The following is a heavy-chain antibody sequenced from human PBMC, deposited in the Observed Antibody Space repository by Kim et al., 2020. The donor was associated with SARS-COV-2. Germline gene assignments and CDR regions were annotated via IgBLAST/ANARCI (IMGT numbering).Heavy chain of an antibody. CDR2: INHSGST. CDR1: GGSFRGYY. CDR3: ARVRDIVVVPAAIGY. D-gene: IGHD2-2*01. Sequence: SDTLSLTCAVYGGSFRGYYWSWIRQPPGKGLEWIGEINHSGSTNSNPSLKSRVTISVDTSKNQFSLKLSSVTAADTAVYYCARVRDIVVVPAAIGYWGQGTLVTVSS. J-gene: IGHJ4*02. V-gene: IGHV4-34*01.